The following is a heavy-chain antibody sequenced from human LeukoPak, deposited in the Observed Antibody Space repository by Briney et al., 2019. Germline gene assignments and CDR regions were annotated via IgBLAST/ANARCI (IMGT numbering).Heavy chain of an antibody. J-gene: IGHJ4*02. CDR2: ISGSGGST. Sequence: GGSLRLSCAASGFTFSSYAMSWVRQAPGKGLEWVSTISGSGGSTYYADSVKGRFTISRDNSKNTLYLQMNSLRAEDTAVYYCAKDRWYSSSWPLYHFDYWGQGTLVTVSS. CDR3: AKDRWYSSSWPLYHFDY. V-gene: IGHV3-23*01. D-gene: IGHD6-13*01. CDR1: GFTFSSYA.